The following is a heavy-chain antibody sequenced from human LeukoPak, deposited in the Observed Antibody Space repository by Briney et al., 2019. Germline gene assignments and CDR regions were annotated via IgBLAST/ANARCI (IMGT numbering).Heavy chain of an antibody. V-gene: IGHV4-34*01. CDR1: GGSFSGYY. Sequence: SETLSLTCAVYGGSFSGYYWGWIRQPPGKGLEWIGSIYYSGSTYYNPSLKSRVTISVDTSKNQFSLKLSSVTAADTAVYYCAREIVNSSSWYRRSDAFDIWGQGTMVTVSS. J-gene: IGHJ3*02. CDR3: AREIVNSSSWYRRSDAFDI. CDR2: IYYSGST. D-gene: IGHD6-13*01.